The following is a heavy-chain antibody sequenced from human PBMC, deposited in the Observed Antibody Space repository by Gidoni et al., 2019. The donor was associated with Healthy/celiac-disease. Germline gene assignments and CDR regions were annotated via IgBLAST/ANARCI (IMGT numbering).Heavy chain of an antibody. J-gene: IGHJ4*02. CDR3: ARGYSGYDSFFDY. Sequence: EVQLVESGGGLVQPGGSLRLSCAASGFTVSSNYMSGVRQAPGKGLEWVSVIYSGGSTYYADSVKGRFTISRDNSKNTLYLQMNSLRAEDTAVYYCARGYSGYDSFFDYWGQGTLVTVSS. V-gene: IGHV3-66*02. CDR2: IYSGGST. CDR1: GFTVSSNY. D-gene: IGHD5-12*01.